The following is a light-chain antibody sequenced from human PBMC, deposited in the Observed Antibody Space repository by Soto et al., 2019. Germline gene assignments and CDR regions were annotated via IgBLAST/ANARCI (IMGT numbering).Light chain of an antibody. V-gene: IGKV1-5*03. CDR3: RQYNDYPWT. CDR1: QSISSW. CDR2: QAS. Sequence: DIQMTQSPSTLSASVGDRVIITCRASQSISSWLAWYQQKPGKAPKRLIYQASIFESGDASRFSGSGSGTEFTLTISSLQPDDFATYYCRQYNDYPWTFGQGTKVEIK. J-gene: IGKJ1*01.